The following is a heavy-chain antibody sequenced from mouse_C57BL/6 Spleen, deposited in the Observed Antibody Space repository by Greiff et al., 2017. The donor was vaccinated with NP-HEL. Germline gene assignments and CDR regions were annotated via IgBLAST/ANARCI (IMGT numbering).Heavy chain of an antibody. D-gene: IGHD3-2*02. CDR1: GYTFTSYW. CDR3: ASDSSVYAMDY. V-gene: IGHV1-7*01. J-gene: IGHJ4*01. Sequence: VQLQQSGAELAKPGASVKLSCKASGYTFTSYWMHWVQQRPGQGLEWIGYINPSSGYTKSNQKFKDKATLTADKSSSTAYMQLSSLTYEDSAVYYCASDSSVYAMDYWGQGTSVTVSS. CDR2: INPSSGYT.